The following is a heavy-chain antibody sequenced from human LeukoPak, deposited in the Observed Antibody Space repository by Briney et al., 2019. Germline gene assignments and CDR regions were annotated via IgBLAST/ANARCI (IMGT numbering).Heavy chain of an antibody. CDR2: ISYDGSNK. CDR1: GFTFSSYA. J-gene: IGHJ3*02. D-gene: IGHD3-10*01. Sequence: GGSLRLSCAASGFTFSSYAMHWVRQAPGKGLEWVAVISYDGSNKYYADSVKGRFTISRDNSRNTLYLQMNSLRAEDTAVYYCARTGSYLGAFDIWGQGTMVTVSS. CDR3: ARTGSYLGAFDI. V-gene: IGHV3-30*04.